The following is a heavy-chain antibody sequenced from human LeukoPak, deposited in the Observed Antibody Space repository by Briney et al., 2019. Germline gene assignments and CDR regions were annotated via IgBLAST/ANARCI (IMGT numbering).Heavy chain of an antibody. J-gene: IGHJ4*02. CDR3: ASLYGDYVASDY. Sequence: ASVKVSCKASGGTFSSYAISWVRQAPGQGLEWMGWINPNSGGTNYAQKFLGRVTMTRDTSISTAYMELSRLRSDDTAVYYCASLYGDYVASDYWGQGTLVTVSS. D-gene: IGHD4-17*01. V-gene: IGHV1-2*02. CDR1: GGTFSSYA. CDR2: INPNSGGT.